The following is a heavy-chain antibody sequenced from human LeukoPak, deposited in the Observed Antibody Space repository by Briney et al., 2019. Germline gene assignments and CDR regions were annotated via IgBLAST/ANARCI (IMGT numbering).Heavy chain of an antibody. CDR2: IYPGDSDT. CDR1: GYSFTDYW. CDR3: ARRASTGGYDLPYFDY. Sequence: GESLKISCKGSGYSFTDYWIAWVRQRPGKGLEWMGIIYPGDSDTRYSPSFHGQVSISADKSISTAYLQWSSLKASDTAMYYCARRASTGGYDLPYFDYWGQGTLVTVSS. D-gene: IGHD5-12*01. V-gene: IGHV5-51*01. J-gene: IGHJ4*02.